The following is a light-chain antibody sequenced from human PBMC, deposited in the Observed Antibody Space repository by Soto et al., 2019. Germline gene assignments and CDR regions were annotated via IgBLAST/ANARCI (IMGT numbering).Light chain of an antibody. CDR2: GAS. CDR3: QQYNKWPLT. Sequence: EVVMVQSPVTLSVSPGDGAALSCRASQSVGNNLAWYQQKPGQAPRLLVYGASTRATGVPARFSGSGSGTEFTLTISSLGSEDFAVYYCQQYNKWPLTFGQGTKVEIK. V-gene: IGKV3-15*01. J-gene: IGKJ1*01. CDR1: QSVGNN.